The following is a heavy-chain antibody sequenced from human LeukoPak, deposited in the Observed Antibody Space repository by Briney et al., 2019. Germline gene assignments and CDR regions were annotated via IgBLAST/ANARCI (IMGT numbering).Heavy chain of an antibody. Sequence: GGALGLSRAAPGFTFCGYLVHWGRQAPGEGVGWVANLKQDGSEKHFADSVKGRFTISRDNAENSLYLQMNSLRAEDTAMYYCARGTIAAPGTDYWGQGTLVTVSS. D-gene: IGHD6-13*01. J-gene: IGHJ4*02. CDR3: ARGTIAAPGTDY. CDR1: GFTFCGYL. V-gene: IGHV3-7*01. CDR2: LKQDGSEK.